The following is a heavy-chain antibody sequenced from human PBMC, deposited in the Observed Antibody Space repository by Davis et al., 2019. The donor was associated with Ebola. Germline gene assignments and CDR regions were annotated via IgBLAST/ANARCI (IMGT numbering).Heavy chain of an antibody. CDR2: IDPSDSYT. V-gene: IGHV5-10-1*01. J-gene: IGHJ6*02. CDR3: ASQGDYYYYYGMDV. CDR1: GYSFTSYW. Sequence: GGSLRLSCKGSGYSFTSYWISWVRQMPGKGLEWMGRIDPSDSYTNYSPSFQGHVTISADKSISTAYLQWSSLKASDTAMYYCASQGDYYYYYGMDVWGQGTTVTVSS.